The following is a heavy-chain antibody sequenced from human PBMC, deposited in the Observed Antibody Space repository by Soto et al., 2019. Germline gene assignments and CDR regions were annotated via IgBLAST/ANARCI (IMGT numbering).Heavy chain of an antibody. J-gene: IGHJ6*02. D-gene: IGHD1-1*01. CDR3: ARRLSGPKEEYNAYYFYGLDV. CDR1: GYRLSNYW. Sequence: PWESLKISCQASGYRLSNYWITWVRQRTGKGLDRMGTIDPRYTHSQHNPSPQGHVSISADTSTNTAYLHWSSLKASDTAVYYCARRLSGPKEEYNAYYFYGLDVWGQGTTVTSP. V-gene: IGHV5-10-1*01. CDR2: IDPRYTHS.